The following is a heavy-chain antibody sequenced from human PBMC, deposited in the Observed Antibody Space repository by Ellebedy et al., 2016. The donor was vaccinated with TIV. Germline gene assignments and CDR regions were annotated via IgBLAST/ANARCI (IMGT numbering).Heavy chain of an antibody. D-gene: IGHD3-16*01. V-gene: IGHV4-39*01. J-gene: IGHJ3*02. CDR1: GRAIPTPTYD. CDR3: ASGGTYGGYENFDI. Sequence: MPSETLSLTCTVSGRAIPTPTYDGGWVRQPPGKGVEWIGTIYYSGTLYYNPALQSRSTVSIDTSKNQCPLKLTSVTASDTSVYYCASGGTYGGYENFDIWGQGTMVNVSS. CDR2: IYYSGTL.